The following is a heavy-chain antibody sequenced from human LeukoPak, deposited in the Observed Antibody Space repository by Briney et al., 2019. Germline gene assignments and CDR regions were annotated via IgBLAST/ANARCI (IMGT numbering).Heavy chain of an antibody. J-gene: IGHJ4*02. CDR1: GFTFSSYS. D-gene: IGHD1-14*01. CDR3: ATGNEYYFDH. V-gene: IGHV3-48*01. Sequence: GGSLRLSCAASGFTFSSYSMNWVRQAPGKGLEWVSYISSSSSTIYYADSVKGRFTISRDNAKNSLYLQMNSLRAEDTAVYYCATGNEYYFDHWGQGTLVTVSS. CDR2: ISSSSSTI.